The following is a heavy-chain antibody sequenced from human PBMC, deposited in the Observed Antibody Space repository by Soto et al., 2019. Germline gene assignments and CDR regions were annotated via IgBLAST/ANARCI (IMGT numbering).Heavy chain of an antibody. D-gene: IGHD6-13*01. CDR3: AICPPGSSSWYWYFDL. Sequence: QVQLVQSGAEVKKPGSSVKVSCKASGGTFSSYAISWVRQAPGQGREWMGGIIPIFGTANYAQKFQGRVTITADESTSTAYVELSSLRSEDTAVYYCAICPPGSSSWYWYFDLWGRGTLVSVSS. J-gene: IGHJ2*01. V-gene: IGHV1-69*01. CDR1: GGTFSSYA. CDR2: IIPIFGTA.